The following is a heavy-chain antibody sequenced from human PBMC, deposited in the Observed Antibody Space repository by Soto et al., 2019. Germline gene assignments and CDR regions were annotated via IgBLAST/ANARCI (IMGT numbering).Heavy chain of an antibody. CDR3: ARLQYAVVTALDI. Sequence: QVQLQESGPRLVKPSETLSLTCSVSGVSIGSHFWSWIRQAPGKGPELVGYIYHTVNTNYNPALKTRVTVPMDTSENQLSLPLSSVTAADTAVYYCARLQYAVVTALDIWGQGTMVTVSS. CDR1: GVSIGSHF. D-gene: IGHD2-15*01. J-gene: IGHJ3*02. V-gene: IGHV4-59*11. CDR2: IYHTVNT.